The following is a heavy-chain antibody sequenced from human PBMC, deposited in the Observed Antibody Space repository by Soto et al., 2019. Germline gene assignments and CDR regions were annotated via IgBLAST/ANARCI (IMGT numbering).Heavy chain of an antibody. J-gene: IGHJ4*02. CDR2: ISGGGDST. Sequence: XGSLRLSCSASGVTFSSYAMSWVRQAPGKGLEWVSAISGGGDSTYYADSVKGRFTISRDNSKNTLYLHMNSLRAEDTALYYCAKDTWGVWFGELLSSGFDYWGQGALVTVSS. CDR1: GVTFSSYA. D-gene: IGHD3-10*01. V-gene: IGHV3-23*01. CDR3: AKDTWGVWFGELLSSGFDY.